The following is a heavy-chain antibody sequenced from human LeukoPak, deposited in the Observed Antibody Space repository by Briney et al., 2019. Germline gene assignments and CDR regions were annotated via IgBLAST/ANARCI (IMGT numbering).Heavy chain of an antibody. CDR3: AIARSGYSGYDTPRGVRY. Sequence: ASVKVSCKDSGYTFTSYAMNWVRQAPGQGLEWMDWIKTNTGNPTYAQGFTGWFVFSLDTSVSTEYLQISSLKAEDTAVYYCAIARSGYSGYDTPRGVRYWGEGTLVTVSS. V-gene: IGHV7-4-1*02. CDR1: GYTFTSYA. D-gene: IGHD5-12*01. CDR2: IKTNTGNP. J-gene: IGHJ4*02.